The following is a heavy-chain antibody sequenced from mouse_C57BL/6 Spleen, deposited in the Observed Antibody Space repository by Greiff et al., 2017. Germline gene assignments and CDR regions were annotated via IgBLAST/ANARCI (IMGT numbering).Heavy chain of an antibody. V-gene: IGHV7-3*01. D-gene: IGHD1-1*01. Sequence: DVQLVESGGGLVQPGGSLSLSCAASGFTFTDYYMSWVRQPPGKALEWLGFIRNKANGYTTEYSASVKGRFTISRDNSQSILYLQMNALRAEDSATYYCARYRGSSYLYFDVWGTGTTVTVSS. CDR3: ARYRGSSYLYFDV. J-gene: IGHJ1*03. CDR1: GFTFTDYY. CDR2: IRNKANGYTT.